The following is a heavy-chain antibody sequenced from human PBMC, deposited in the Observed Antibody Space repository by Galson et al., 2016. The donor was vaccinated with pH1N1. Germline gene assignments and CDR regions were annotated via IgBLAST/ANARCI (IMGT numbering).Heavy chain of an antibody. CDR2: IDPSDGTT. J-gene: IGHJ4*02. CDR1: GYSVTRYY. CDR3: ARRYYFDY. V-gene: IGHV1-46*01. Sequence: SVKVSCKASGYSVTRYYMHWVRQAPGQGLEWMGIIDPSDGTTTYSQKFRVRITMTRDTPTNSVYMELSSLTSDDTAVYYCARRYYFDYWGQGTLITVSS.